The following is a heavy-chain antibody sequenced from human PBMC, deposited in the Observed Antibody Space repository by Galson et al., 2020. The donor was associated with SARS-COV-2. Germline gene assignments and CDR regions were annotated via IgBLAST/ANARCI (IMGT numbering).Heavy chain of an antibody. J-gene: IGHJ3*02. CDR1: GGSISRGDYY. V-gene: IGHV4-30-4*01. CDR3: ARAAADKDDAFDI. D-gene: IGHD6-13*01. Sequence: SETLSLTCTVSGGSISRGDYYWSWIRQPPGKGLEWIGYIYYSGSTYYNPSLKSRVTISVDTSKNQFSLKLSSVTAADTAVYYCARAAADKDDAFDIWGPGTMVTVSS. CDR2: IYYSGST.